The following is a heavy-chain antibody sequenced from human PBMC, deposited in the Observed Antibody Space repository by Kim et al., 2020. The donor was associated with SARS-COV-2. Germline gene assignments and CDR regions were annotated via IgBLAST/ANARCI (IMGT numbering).Heavy chain of an antibody. V-gene: IGHV3-21*06. CDR3: ARDAGLQTAYYGSGSLDV. D-gene: IGHD3-10*01. CDR1: GFTFSSYN. J-gene: IGHJ6*01. CDR2: ITTRRTYI. Sequence: GGSLRLSCAASGFTFSSYNMNWVRQAPGQGLEWVSSITTRRTYIYYADSVKGRFTISRDNAKNSLYLQMNSLRAEDTAVYYCARDAGLQTAYYGSGSLDVWGQGTTVTVSS.